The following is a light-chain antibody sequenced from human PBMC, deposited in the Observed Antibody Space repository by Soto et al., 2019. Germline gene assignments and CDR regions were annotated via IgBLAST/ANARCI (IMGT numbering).Light chain of an antibody. Sequence: EIVLTQSPGTLSLSPGERATLSCRASQSVSSSYLARYQRKPGQAPRLLIYGASIRATGIPDRFSGSGSGTDFTLTISRLEPEDFAVYYCQHYGSSPPYTFGQGTKLEIK. J-gene: IGKJ2*01. CDR2: GAS. CDR3: QHYGSSPPYT. CDR1: QSVSSSY. V-gene: IGKV3-20*01.